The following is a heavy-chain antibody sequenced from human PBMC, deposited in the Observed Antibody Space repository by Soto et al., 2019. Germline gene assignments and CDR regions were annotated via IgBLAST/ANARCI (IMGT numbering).Heavy chain of an antibody. J-gene: IGHJ6*02. CDR1: GGSITSSSYS. Sequence: SETLSLTCAVSGGSITSSSYSWGWVRQPPGKGLEWIATFYYSENTHYNPSLKSRVTISVDTSKNQFSLILTSVTAADTAVYYCARLGGHCSSSSCFGFYVMDVCGQGTTVSVS. CDR3: ARLGGHCSSSSCFGFYVMDV. D-gene: IGHD2-2*01. CDR2: FYYSENT. V-gene: IGHV4-39*01.